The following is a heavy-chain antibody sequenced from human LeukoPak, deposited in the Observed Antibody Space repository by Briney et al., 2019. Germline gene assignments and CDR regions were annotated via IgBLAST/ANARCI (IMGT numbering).Heavy chain of an antibody. D-gene: IGHD3-3*01. V-gene: IGHV1-18*01. J-gene: IGHJ4*02. CDR2: ISAYNGNT. CDR1: GYTFTSYG. CDR3: ARDFTIFGVVSSFDY. Sequence: GASVKVSCKASGYTFTSYGISWVRQAPGQGLEWMGWISAYNGNTNYAQKLQGRVTMTTDTSTSTAYMELRSLRSDDTAVYYCARDFTIFGVVSSFDYWGQGTLVTVSS.